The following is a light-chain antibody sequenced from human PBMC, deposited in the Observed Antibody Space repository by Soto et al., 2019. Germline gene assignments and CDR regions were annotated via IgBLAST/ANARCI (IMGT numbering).Light chain of an antibody. V-gene: IGLV3-1*01. J-gene: IGLJ2*01. CDR3: QAWDSSTATAV. CDR1: KLGDKY. CDR2: QDS. Sequence: SYELTQPPSVSVSPGQTASITCSGDKLGDKYACWYQQKPGQSPVLVIYQDSKRPSGIPERFSGSNSGNTATLTISGTQAMDEADYYCQAWDSSTATAVSGGGTKLTVL.